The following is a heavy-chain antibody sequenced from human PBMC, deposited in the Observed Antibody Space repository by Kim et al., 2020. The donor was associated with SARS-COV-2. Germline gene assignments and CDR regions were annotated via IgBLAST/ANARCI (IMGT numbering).Heavy chain of an antibody. D-gene: IGHD6-13*01. CDR3: ARAGSSSNSWRPTLDS. CDR2: TFYRSKWYN. CDR1: GDRVSSDSAT. J-gene: IGHJ4*02. Sequence: SQTLSLTCAISGDRVSSDSATWNWIRQSPSRGLEWLGRTFYRSKWYNDYAVSVKSRITINPDTSKNHFSLQLNSVTPEDTAVYYCARAGSSSNSWRPTLDSWGQGTLVTVSS. V-gene: IGHV6-1*01.